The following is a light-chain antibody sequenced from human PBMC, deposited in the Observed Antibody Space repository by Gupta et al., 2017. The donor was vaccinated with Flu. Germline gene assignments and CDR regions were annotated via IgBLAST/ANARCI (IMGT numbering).Light chain of an antibody. V-gene: IGKV3-11*01. CDR2: DVS. CDR1: QSVSSY. Sequence: EIVLTQSPATLSLSPGERATLSCRASQSVSSYLAWYQQKPGQAPRLLIYDVSKRATGIPARFSGSGSGTXFTLTIXSLEPEDFAIYYCQQRSNWPRTFGXGTKVEIK. CDR3: QQRSNWPRT. J-gene: IGKJ1*01.